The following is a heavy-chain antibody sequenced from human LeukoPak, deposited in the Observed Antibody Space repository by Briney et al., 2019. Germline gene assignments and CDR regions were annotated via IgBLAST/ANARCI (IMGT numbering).Heavy chain of an antibody. CDR2: INPNSGGT. CDR1: GYTFTGYY. Sequence: VASVKVSCKASGYTFTGYYMHWVRQAPGQGLEWMGWINPNSGGTNYAQKFQGRVTMTRDTSISTAYMELSRLRSDDTAVYYCARVAIRNYAVDYWGQGTLVTVSS. CDR3: ARVAIRNYAVDY. V-gene: IGHV1-2*02. D-gene: IGHD1-14*01. J-gene: IGHJ4*02.